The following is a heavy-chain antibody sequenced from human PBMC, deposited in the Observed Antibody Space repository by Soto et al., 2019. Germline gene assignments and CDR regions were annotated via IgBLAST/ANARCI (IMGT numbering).Heavy chain of an antibody. D-gene: IGHD2-2*02. V-gene: IGHV3-30-3*01. CDR2: ISYDGSNK. Sequence: GSLRLSCAASGFTFSSYAMHWVRQSPGKGLEWVAVISYDGSNKYYADSVKGRFTISRDNSKNTLYLQMNSLRAEDTAVYYCARSYCSSTSCYIRYYYGMDVWGQGTTVTVSS. CDR3: ARSYCSSTSCYIRYYYGMDV. J-gene: IGHJ6*02. CDR1: GFTFSSYA.